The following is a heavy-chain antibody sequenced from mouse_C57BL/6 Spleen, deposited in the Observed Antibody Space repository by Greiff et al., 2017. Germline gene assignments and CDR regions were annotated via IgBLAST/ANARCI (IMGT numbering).Heavy chain of an antibody. CDR1: GYTFTSYW. J-gene: IGHJ4*01. D-gene: IGHD2-5*01. CDR2: IDPSDSET. Sequence: QVQLQQSGAELVRPGSSVKLSCKASGYTFTSYWMHWVKQRPIQGLEWIGNIDPSDSETHYNQKFKDKATLTVDKSSSTAYMQLSSLTSEDSAVYYCASRGSNYGAMDYWGQGTSVTVSS. V-gene: IGHV1-52*01. CDR3: ASRGSNYGAMDY.